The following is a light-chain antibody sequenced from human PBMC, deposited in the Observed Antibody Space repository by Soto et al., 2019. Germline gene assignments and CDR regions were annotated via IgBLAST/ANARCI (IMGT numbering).Light chain of an antibody. J-gene: IGKJ2*01. CDR1: QSISRY. Sequence: DLQMTQSPSSLSASVGDRVTITCRAGQSISRYLNWYQQKPGKAPKLLIYAASSLQSGVPSRFSGSGSGTDFTLTISSLQPEDFATYYCQQSYTTAGYTFGQGTKLEIK. CDR2: AAS. V-gene: IGKV1-39*01. CDR3: QQSYTTAGYT.